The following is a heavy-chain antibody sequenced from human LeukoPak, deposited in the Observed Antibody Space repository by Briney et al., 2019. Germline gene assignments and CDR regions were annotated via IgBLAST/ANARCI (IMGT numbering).Heavy chain of an antibody. D-gene: IGHD4-17*01. CDR2: IIPISGSA. CDR1: GGTFSSYG. J-gene: IGHJ4*02. CDR3: VYGDYGYFDY. Sequence: ASVKVSCKTSGGTFSSYGFSWVRQAPGQGLEWMGGIIPISGSANYAQKFQGRLTIIEDISTNTAYMELSSLTSEDTAVYFCVYGDYGYFDYWGQGTLVTVSS. V-gene: IGHV1-69*06.